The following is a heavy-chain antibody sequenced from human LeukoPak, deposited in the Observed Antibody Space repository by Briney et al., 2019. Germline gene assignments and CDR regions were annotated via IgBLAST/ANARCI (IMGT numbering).Heavy chain of an antibody. CDR3: AREDLSGYGEIDY. Sequence: GGSLRLSCAASGFTFSSYEMNWVRQAPGTGLEGVSYISSSGSTIYYADSVKGRFTISRDNAKNSLYLQMNSLRAEDTAVYYCAREDLSGYGEIDYWGQGTLVTVSS. CDR2: ISSSGSTI. V-gene: IGHV3-48*03. J-gene: IGHJ4*02. CDR1: GFTFSSYE. D-gene: IGHD5-12*01.